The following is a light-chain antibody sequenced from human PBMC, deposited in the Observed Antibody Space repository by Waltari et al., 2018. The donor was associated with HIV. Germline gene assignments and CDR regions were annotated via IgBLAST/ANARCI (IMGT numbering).Light chain of an antibody. Sequence: DIQMTQSPSSVSVSVGDRVTITCRASQGIRSWLAWYQQKPGKAPQLLIYATSSLQSGVPSRFSGSGSGTDFTLTISSLQPEDFATYYCQQTNSFPYTFGQGTKLEIK. CDR3: QQTNSFPYT. CDR1: QGIRSW. V-gene: IGKV1-12*01. CDR2: ATS. J-gene: IGKJ2*01.